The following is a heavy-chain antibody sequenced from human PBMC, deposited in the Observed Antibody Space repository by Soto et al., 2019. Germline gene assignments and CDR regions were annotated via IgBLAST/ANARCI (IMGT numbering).Heavy chain of an antibody. V-gene: IGHV2-5*01. Sequence: SGPTLVNPTRTLTLTCTFSGFSLSTSGVGVGWIRQPPGKALEWLALIYWNDDKRYSPSLKSRLTITKDTSKNQVVLTMTNMDHVDTATYYCAHSIVATNASSDNWFDPRAQRTLVTV. CDR2: IYWNDDK. D-gene: IGHD5-12*01. CDR1: GFSLSTSGVG. CDR3: AHSIVATNASSDNWFDP. J-gene: IGHJ5*02.